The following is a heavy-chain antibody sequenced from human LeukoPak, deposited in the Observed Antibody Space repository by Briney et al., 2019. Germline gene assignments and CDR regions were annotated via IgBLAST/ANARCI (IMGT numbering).Heavy chain of an antibody. V-gene: IGHV4-39*03. J-gene: IGHJ4*02. D-gene: IGHD3-16*02. CDR1: GGSISSSSYY. Sequence: PSETLSLTCTVSGGSISSSSYYWGWIRQPPGKGLEWIGSIYYSGSTYYNPSLKSRVTISVDTSKNQFSLKPSSVTAADTAVYYCWSYDYVWGSYRYFFVDYWGQGTLVTVSS. CDR2: IYYSGST. CDR3: WSYDYVWGSYRYFFVDY.